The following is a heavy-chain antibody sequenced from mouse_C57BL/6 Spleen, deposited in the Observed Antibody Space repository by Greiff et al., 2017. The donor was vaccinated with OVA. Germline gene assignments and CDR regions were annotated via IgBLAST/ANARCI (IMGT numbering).Heavy chain of an antibody. J-gene: IGHJ4*01. CDR1: GYSFTDYN. CDR2: INPNYGTI. CDR3: ARRGAVVDAMDY. Sequence: EVQVVESGPELVKPGASVKISCKASGYSFTDYNMNWVKQSNGKSLEWIGVINPNYGTISYNQKFKGKATLTVDQSSSTAYMQLNSLTSDDSAVYYCARRGAVVDAMDYWGQVTSVTVSS. V-gene: IGHV1-39*01. D-gene: IGHD1-1*01.